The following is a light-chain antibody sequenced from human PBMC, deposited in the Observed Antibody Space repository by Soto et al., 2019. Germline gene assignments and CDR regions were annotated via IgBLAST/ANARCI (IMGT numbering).Light chain of an antibody. Sequence: EIVLTQSPATLSLSPGERATLSCRASQSVSSFLAWYQQKPGQAPSLLIYDASTRATGVPARFSGSGSGTDFTLTISSLEPEDFAVYYCQQRSNWPRTFGQGTKVEIE. CDR3: QQRSNWPRT. CDR2: DAS. CDR1: QSVSSF. V-gene: IGKV3-11*01. J-gene: IGKJ1*01.